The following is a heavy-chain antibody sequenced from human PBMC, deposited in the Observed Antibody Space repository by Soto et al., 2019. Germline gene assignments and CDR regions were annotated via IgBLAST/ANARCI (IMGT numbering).Heavy chain of an antibody. CDR2: IGGGGGST. D-gene: IGHD6-19*01. V-gene: IGHV3-23*01. J-gene: IGHJ4*02. CDR3: AKTAEAVAGTVYGY. Sequence: GGCMEIASAASGFTFYNFAMGWVRQAPGKGLEWVSAIGGGGGSTYYAASVKGRFTISRDNSKNTLFLQMTSLRADDTAVYFCAKTAEAVAGTVYGYWGQGTLVTVSS. CDR1: GFTFYNFA.